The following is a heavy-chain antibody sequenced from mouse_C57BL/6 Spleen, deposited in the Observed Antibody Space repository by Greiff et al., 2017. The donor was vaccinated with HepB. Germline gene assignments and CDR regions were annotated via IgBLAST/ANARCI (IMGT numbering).Heavy chain of an antibody. Sequence: VQLQQPGAELVRPGTSVKLSCKASGYTFTSYWMHWVKQRPGQGLEWIGVIDPSDSYTNYNQKFKGKATLTVDTSSSTAYMQLSSLTSEDSAVYYCARGIYYGSSWYFDVWGTGTTVTVSS. J-gene: IGHJ1*03. CDR2: IDPSDSYT. V-gene: IGHV1-59*01. CDR1: GYTFTSYW. CDR3: ARGIYYGSSWYFDV. D-gene: IGHD1-1*01.